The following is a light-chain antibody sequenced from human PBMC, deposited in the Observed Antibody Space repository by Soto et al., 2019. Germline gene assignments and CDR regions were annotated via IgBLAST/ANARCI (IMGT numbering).Light chain of an antibody. CDR2: DAS. J-gene: IGKJ5*01. V-gene: IGKV1D-13*01. Sequence: TQSPLSLPVTPGEPASICFRSSQSLLHSNGYNYLAWYQQKPGKAPKLLIYDASSLESGVPSRFSGSGSGTDFTLTISSLQPEDFATYYCQQFNNYITFGQGTRLEIK. CDR1: QSLLHSNGYNY. CDR3: QQFNNYIT.